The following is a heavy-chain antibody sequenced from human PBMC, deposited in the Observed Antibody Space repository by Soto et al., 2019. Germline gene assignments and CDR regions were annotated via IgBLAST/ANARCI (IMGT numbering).Heavy chain of an antibody. D-gene: IGHD2-2*01. Sequence: SETLSLTCAVYGGSFSGYYWSWIRQPPGKGLEWIGEINHSGSTNYNPSLKSRVTISVDTSKNQFSLKLSSVTAADTAVYYCARVGVDIVVVPAATQPGWFDPWGQGTLVTVSS. CDR2: INHSGST. CDR3: ARVGVDIVVVPAATQPGWFDP. CDR1: GGSFSGYY. V-gene: IGHV4-34*01. J-gene: IGHJ5*02.